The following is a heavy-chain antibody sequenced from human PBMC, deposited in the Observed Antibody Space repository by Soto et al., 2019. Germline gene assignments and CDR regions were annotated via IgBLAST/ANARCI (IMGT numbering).Heavy chain of an antibody. V-gene: IGHV3-30*18. Sequence: QVQLVESGGGVVQPGRSLTLSCAASEFTFSSYGIHWVRQAPGKGLEWVAVISYDGSKKQYADSVKGRFTISRDNSKNTLHLQMNSRRADDTAVYYCAKDTYYHDNTGYYVFDYWGQGTLVTVSS. CDR3: AKDTYYHDNTGYYVFDY. J-gene: IGHJ4*02. D-gene: IGHD3-22*01. CDR2: ISYDGSKK. CDR1: EFTFSSYG.